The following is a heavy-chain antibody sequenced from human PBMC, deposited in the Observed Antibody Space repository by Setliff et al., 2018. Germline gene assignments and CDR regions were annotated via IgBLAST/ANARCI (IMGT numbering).Heavy chain of an antibody. J-gene: IGHJ6*02. CDR1: GFTVSTNY. V-gene: IGHV3-66*01. D-gene: IGHD3-10*01. CDR2: IYSGGST. CDR3: ARDAPGEYYAMDV. Sequence: PGGSLRLSCAASGFTVSTNYMSWVRQAPGKGLEWVSVIYSGGSTYYADSVKGRFTISRDNSKNTLYLQMNSLRAEDTAVYYCARDAPGEYYAMDVWGQGTTVTVS.